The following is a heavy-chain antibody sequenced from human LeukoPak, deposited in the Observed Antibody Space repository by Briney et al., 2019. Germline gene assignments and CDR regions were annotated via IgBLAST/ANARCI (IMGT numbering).Heavy chain of an antibody. J-gene: IGHJ4*02. CDR2: ISGSGGST. CDR3: AKDRRTNELDYFDY. CDR1: GFTFSSYG. V-gene: IGHV3-23*01. Sequence: PGGSLRLSCAAPGFTFSSYGMHWVRQAPGKGLEWVSAISGSGGSTYYADSVKGRFTISRDNSKNTLYLQMNSLRAEDTAVYYCAKDRRTNELDYFDYWGQGTLVTVSS. D-gene: IGHD2-8*01.